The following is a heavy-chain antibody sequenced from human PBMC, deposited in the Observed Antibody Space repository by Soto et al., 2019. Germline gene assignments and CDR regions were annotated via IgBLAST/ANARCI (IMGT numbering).Heavy chain of an antibody. J-gene: IGHJ6*02. CDR1: GFTFTSSA. V-gene: IGHV1-58*01. CDR2: IVVGSGNT. CDR3: AADRGYCTNSVCYPYYYYGMDV. D-gene: IGHD2-8*01. Sequence: QMQLVQSGPEVKKPGTSVKVSCKASGFTFTSSAVQWVRQARGQRLEWIGWIVVGSGNTNYAQKFQERVTITRDMSTSTAYMELSSLRSEDTAVYYCAADRGYCTNSVCYPYYYYGMDVWGQGTTVTVSS.